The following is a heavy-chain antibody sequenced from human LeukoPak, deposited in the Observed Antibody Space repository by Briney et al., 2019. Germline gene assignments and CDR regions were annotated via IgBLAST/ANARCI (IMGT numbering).Heavy chain of an antibody. D-gene: IGHD2-2*01. CDR3: ATISRIEPAAMRDY. Sequence: PGGSLRLSCAASGFTFSSFGMHWVRQAPGKGLEWVALIWFDGSKKFYADPVKGRFTISRDISRSTLYLQMNNLRAEDTAVYYCATISRIEPAAMRDYWGQGTLVTVSS. CDR1: GFTFSSFG. CDR2: IWFDGSKK. J-gene: IGHJ4*02. V-gene: IGHV3-33*01.